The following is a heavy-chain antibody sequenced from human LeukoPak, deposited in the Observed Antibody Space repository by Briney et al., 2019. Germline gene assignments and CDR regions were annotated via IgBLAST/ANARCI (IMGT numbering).Heavy chain of an antibody. V-gene: IGHV1-18*01. Sequence: VASVKVSCKASGYTFTSYGISWVRQAPGQGFEWMGWISAYNGNTNYAQKFQGRVTMTTDTSTSTAYMELRSLRSDDAAVYYCARENLYYDNYYMDVWGKGITVTVSS. CDR1: GYTFTSYG. CDR2: ISAYNGNT. CDR3: ARENLYYDNYYMDV. J-gene: IGHJ6*03.